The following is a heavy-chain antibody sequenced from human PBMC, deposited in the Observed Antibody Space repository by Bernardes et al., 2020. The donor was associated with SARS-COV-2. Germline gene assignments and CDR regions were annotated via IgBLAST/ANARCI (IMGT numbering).Heavy chain of an antibody. CDR1: GFTFSSYG. J-gene: IGHJ4*02. V-gene: IGHV3-33*01. D-gene: IGHD3-9*01. Sequence: GGSLRLSCAASGFTFSSYGMHWVRQAPGKGLEWVAVIWYDGSNKYYADSVKGRFTISRDNSKNTLYLQMNSLRAEDTAVYYCARGSLTGLAYFDYWGQGTLVTVSS. CDR2: IWYDGSNK. CDR3: ARGSLTGLAYFDY.